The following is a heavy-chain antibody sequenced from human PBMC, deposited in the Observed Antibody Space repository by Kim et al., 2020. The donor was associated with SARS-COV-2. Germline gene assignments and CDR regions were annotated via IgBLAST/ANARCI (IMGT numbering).Heavy chain of an antibody. D-gene: IGHD3-10*01. V-gene: IGHV4-31*02. J-gene: IGHJ5*02. CDR3: ARDLDGSGDWFDP. Sequence: YNPSLKSRVTISVDTSKNQFSLKLSSVTAADTAVYYCARDLDGSGDWFDPWGQGTLVTVSS.